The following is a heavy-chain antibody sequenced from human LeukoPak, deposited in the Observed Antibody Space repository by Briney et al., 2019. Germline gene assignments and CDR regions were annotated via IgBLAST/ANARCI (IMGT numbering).Heavy chain of an antibody. D-gene: IGHD3-3*01. Sequence: GASVKVSCKASGYTFTSYYMHWVRQAPGQGLEWMGIINPSGGSTSYAQKFQGRVTMTTDTSTSTAYMELRSLRSDDTAVYYCAREGREYDFWSGYQARNWFDPWGQGTLVTVSS. CDR3: AREGREYDFWSGYQARNWFDP. J-gene: IGHJ5*02. CDR2: INPSGGST. V-gene: IGHV1-46*01. CDR1: GYTFTSYY.